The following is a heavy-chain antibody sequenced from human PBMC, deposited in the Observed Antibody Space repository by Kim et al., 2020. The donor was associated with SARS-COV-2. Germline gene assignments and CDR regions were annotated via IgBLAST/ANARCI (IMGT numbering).Heavy chain of an antibody. CDR2: IYDSGST. CDR1: GGSVTSGTYY. CDR3: ARDLGLTTTNGVGMDV. D-gene: IGHD1-1*01. Sequence: SETLSLTCAVSGGSVTSGTYYWSWIRQPPGKGLEWIGYIYDSGSTNYNPSLKSRVTISVDTSKNQFFLKLSSVTAADTAVYYCARDLGLTTTNGVGMDVWGQGTTVTVSS. J-gene: IGHJ6*02. V-gene: IGHV4-61*01.